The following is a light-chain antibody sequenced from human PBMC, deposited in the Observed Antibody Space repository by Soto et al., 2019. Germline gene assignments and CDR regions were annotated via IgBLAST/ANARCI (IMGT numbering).Light chain of an antibody. CDR2: SNN. CDR3: AAWDDSLNVL. V-gene: IGLV1-44*01. Sequence: QSVLTQPPSASGTPGQRVTISCSGSSSNIGSNTVNWYQQLPGTAPKLLIYSNNQRPSGVPDRFSGSKSGTSASLAISGLQSEDEAGYYCAAWDDSLNVLFGGGTKLTVL. J-gene: IGLJ2*01. CDR1: SSNIGSNT.